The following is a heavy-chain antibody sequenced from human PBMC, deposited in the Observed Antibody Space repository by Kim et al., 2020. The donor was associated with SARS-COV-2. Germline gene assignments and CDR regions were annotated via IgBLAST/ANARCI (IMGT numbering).Heavy chain of an antibody. Sequence: SGKRLVTISRDNSKTTLKLQMNSLRAEDTAVYYCAKDPYYDFWSGYYFDYWGQGTLVTVSS. V-gene: IGHV3-23*01. D-gene: IGHD3-3*01. CDR3: AKDPYYDFWSGYYFDY. J-gene: IGHJ4*02.